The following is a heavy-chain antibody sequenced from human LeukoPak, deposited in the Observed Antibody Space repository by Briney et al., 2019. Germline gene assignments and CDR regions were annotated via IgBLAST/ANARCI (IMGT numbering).Heavy chain of an antibody. D-gene: IGHD1-14*01. J-gene: IGHJ6*02. Sequence: GASVKVSCKASGYTFTNYGISWVRQAPGQGLEWMGWISAYNGNTNYAQKLQGRVTMTTDTSTNTAYMELRSLRSDDTAVYYCARDHGMSGLIYYYYGMDVWGQGTTVTVSS. CDR2: ISAYNGNT. CDR3: ARDHGMSGLIYYYYGMDV. V-gene: IGHV1-18*01. CDR1: GYTFTNYG.